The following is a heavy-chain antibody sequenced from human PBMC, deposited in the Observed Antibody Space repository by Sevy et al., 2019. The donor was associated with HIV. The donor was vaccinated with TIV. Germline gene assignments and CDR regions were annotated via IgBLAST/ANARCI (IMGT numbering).Heavy chain of an antibody. J-gene: IGHJ6*02. CDR3: ARELNSGYANCYYYGMDV. D-gene: IGHD5-12*01. CDR1: GFTFINHA. V-gene: IGHV3-30*04. CDR2: ISYDGSNK. Sequence: GGSLRLSCAASGFTFINHAMHWVRQAPGKGLEWVTVISYDGSNKYYADSVKGRFTISRDTSKSTVYLQMDSLRAEDTAVYYCARELNSGYANCYYYGMDVWGQWTTVTVSS.